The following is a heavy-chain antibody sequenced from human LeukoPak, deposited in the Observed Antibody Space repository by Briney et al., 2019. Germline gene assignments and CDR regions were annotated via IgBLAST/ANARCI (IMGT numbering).Heavy chain of an antibody. D-gene: IGHD2-2*01. V-gene: IGHV1-69*13. J-gene: IGHJ6*03. CDR1: GGTFSSYA. Sequence: GASVKVSCKASGGTFSSYAISWVRQAPGQGLEWMGGIIPIFGTANYAQKFQGRVTITADESTSTAYMELSSLRSEDTAVYYCARDQVGYCSSTSCLIEYYYYYMDVWGKGTTVTVSS. CDR2: IIPIFGTA. CDR3: ARDQVGYCSSTSCLIEYYYYYMDV.